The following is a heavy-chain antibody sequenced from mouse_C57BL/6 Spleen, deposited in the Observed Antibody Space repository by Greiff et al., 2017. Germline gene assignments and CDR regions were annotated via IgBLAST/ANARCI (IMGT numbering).Heavy chain of an antibody. Sequence: EVKLVESGGGLVKPGGSLKLSCAASGFTFSDYGMHWVRQAPEKGLAWVAYISSGSSTIYYADTVKGRFTISRDNAKNTLFRQRTSLRSEDTAMYYCAREQPYYFDDWGQGTTLTVSS. CDR3: AREQPYYFDD. CDR2: ISSGSSTI. J-gene: IGHJ2*01. V-gene: IGHV5-17*01. CDR1: GFTFSDYG. D-gene: IGHD6-1*01.